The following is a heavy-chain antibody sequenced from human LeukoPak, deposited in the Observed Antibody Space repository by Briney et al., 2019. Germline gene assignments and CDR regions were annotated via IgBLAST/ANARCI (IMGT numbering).Heavy chain of an antibody. CDR1: GGTLMTHA. J-gene: IGHJ3*02. CDR2: TIPVLGTT. D-gene: IGHD3-22*01. Sequence: SVKVSCKAPGGTLMTHALNWVRQAPGQGLEWMGGTIPVLGTTQYAQKFQGRVTMTRDTSIRTAYMELSRLRSDDTAVYYCATYEPTNNYDRSGYGNAFDIWGQGTMVTVSS. CDR3: ATYEPTNNYDRSGYGNAFDI. V-gene: IGHV1-69*05.